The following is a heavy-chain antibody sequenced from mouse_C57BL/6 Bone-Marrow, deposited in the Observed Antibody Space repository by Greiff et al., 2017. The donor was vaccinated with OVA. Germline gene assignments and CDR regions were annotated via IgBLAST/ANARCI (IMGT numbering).Heavy chain of an antibody. V-gene: IGHV14-4*01. J-gene: IGHJ4*01. CDR2: IDPENGDT. Sequence: EVKLQESGAELVRSGASVKLSCTASGFNIKDDYMHWVKQRPEQGLEWIGWIDPENGDTEYASKFQGKATITADTSSNTAYLQLSSLTSEDTAVYYCTTGNLSMDYWGQGTSVTVSS. CDR3: TTGNLSMDY. CDR1: GFNIKDDY. D-gene: IGHD2-1*01.